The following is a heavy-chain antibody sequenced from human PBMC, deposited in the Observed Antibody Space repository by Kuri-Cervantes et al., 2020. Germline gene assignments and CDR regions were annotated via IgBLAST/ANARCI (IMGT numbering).Heavy chain of an antibody. Sequence: ASVKVSCKASGYTCTDYPMHWVRQAPGQRPEWMGWINAGNGNTKYSQKFQDRVTITRDTSASTIFMELTSLRSEDTAVYYCARGRSITMVQGVIRGGDYWGQGTLVTVSS. J-gene: IGHJ4*02. CDR3: ARGRSITMVQGVIRGGDY. V-gene: IGHV1-3*01. CDR1: GYTCTDYP. D-gene: IGHD3-10*01. CDR2: INAGNGNT.